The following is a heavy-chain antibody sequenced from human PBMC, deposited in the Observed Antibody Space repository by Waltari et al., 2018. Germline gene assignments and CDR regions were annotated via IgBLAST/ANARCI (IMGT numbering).Heavy chain of an antibody. Sequence: EVQLVESGGGLVQPGGSLRLSCPASGFTFSNYWMHWVRQAPGKGLVSVSQINLDGTIRNYADSVKGRFTISRDNAKSTLFLQMSSLRAEDTAVYYCVLYSSEFLGDQWGQGTLVTVSS. CDR3: VLYSSEFLGDQ. CDR2: INLDGTIR. CDR1: GFTFSNYW. D-gene: IGHD3-22*01. V-gene: IGHV3-74*01. J-gene: IGHJ5*02.